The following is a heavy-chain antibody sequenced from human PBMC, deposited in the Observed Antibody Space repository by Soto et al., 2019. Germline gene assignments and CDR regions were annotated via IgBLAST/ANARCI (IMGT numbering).Heavy chain of an antibody. V-gene: IGHV1-3*01. CDR2: INAGNGNT. J-gene: IGHJ4*02. CDR3: ARALMVVVVSPPGY. Sequence: GASVKVSCKASGYTFTSYAMHWVRQAPGQRLEWMGWINAGNGNTKYSQKFQGRVTITRDTSASTAYMELSSLRSEDTAVYYCARALMVVVVSPPGYWGQGTLVTVSS. CDR1: GYTFTSYA. D-gene: IGHD3-22*01.